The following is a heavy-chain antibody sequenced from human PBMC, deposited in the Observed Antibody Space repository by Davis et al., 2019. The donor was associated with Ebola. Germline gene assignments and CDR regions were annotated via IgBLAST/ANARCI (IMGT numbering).Heavy chain of an antibody. Sequence: SVKVSCKASGGTFSSYAISWVRQAPGQGLEWMGGIIPIFGTANYAQKFQGRVTITADKSTSTACMELSSLRSEDTAVYYWARDREAGSYHYYGMDVWGQGNTVTVSS. D-gene: IGHD1-26*01. CDR2: IIPIFGTA. V-gene: IGHV1-69*06. CDR3: ARDREAGSYHYYGMDV. J-gene: IGHJ6*02. CDR1: GGTFSSYA.